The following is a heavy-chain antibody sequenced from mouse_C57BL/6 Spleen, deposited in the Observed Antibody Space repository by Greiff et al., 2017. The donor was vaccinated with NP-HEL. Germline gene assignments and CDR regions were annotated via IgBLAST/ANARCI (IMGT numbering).Heavy chain of an antibody. V-gene: IGHV1-50*01. J-gene: IGHJ3*01. CDR1: GYTFTSYW. D-gene: IGHD1-1*01. CDR3: ARSCITTVEGWCAY. CDR2: IDPSDSYT. Sequence: VQLQQPGAELVKPGASVKLSCKASGYTFTSYWMQWVKQRPGQGLEWIGEIDPSDSYTNYNQKFKGKATLTVDTYSSTAYMQLSSLTSEDSAVYYCARSCITTVEGWCAYWGQWTLVTVSA.